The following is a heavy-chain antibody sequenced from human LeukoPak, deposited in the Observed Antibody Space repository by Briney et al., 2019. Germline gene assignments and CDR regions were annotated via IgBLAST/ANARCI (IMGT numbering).Heavy chain of an antibody. Sequence: GGSLRLSCAASGYTFSDYSMNWVRQAPGKGLEWISYIGIDSGNTNYADSVKGRFTISGDKAKNSLYLQMNSLRVEDTAVYYCARDYKYAFDNWGQGTLVTVSS. V-gene: IGHV3-48*01. CDR3: ARDYKYAFDN. CDR1: GYTFSDYS. J-gene: IGHJ4*02. CDR2: IGIDSGNT. D-gene: IGHD5-24*01.